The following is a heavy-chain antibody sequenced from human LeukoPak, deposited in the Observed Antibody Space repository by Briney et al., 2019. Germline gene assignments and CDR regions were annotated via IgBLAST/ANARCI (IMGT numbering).Heavy chain of an antibody. D-gene: IGHD1-14*01. CDR1: GFTFSTCA. CDR3: AKVRTYFYHGLDV. CDR2: ISGTTSGT. J-gene: IGHJ6*02. Sequence: GGSLRLSCAASGFTFSTCAMSWVRQAPGKGLEWVSGISGTTSGTYYADSVKGRFTISRDNSKNTLFLQVNSLRAEDTAVYYCAKVRTYFYHGLDVWGQGTTVSVSS. V-gene: IGHV3-23*01.